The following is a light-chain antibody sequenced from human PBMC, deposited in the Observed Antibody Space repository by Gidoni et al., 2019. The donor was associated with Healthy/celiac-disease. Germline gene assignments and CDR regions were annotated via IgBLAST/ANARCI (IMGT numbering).Light chain of an antibody. Sequence: QSVLTQPPSASGTPGHRVTISCSGNSSNIGSNTVHWYQQLPGTAPKLLIYGNNQRPPGVPDRFSGSKSGTSASLAISGLQSEDEADYYCAAWDDSLNGPVFGGGTKLTVL. CDR3: AAWDDSLNGPV. J-gene: IGLJ3*02. V-gene: IGLV1-44*01. CDR2: GNN. CDR1: SSNIGSNT.